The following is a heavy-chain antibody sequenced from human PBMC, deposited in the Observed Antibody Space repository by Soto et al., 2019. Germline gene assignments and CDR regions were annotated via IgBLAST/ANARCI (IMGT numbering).Heavy chain of an antibody. CDR3: ARGGCSSTSCSEYYYYYMDV. Sequence: GGSLRLSCAASGFTFSSYGMHWVRQAPGKGLEWVAVISHDGSKKYYADSVKGRFTISRDNSKNTLYLQMNSLRAEDTAVYYCARGGCSSTSCSEYYYYYMDVWGKGTTVTVSS. D-gene: IGHD2-2*01. CDR2: ISHDGSKK. CDR1: GFTFSSYG. J-gene: IGHJ6*03. V-gene: IGHV3-30*03.